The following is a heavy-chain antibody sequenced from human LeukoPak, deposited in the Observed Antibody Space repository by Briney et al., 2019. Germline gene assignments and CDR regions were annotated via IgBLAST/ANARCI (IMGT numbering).Heavy chain of an antibody. D-gene: IGHD3-10*01. Sequence: NPSETLSLTCTVSGGSISSYYWSWIRQPPGKGLEWIGYIYYSGSTNYNPSLKSRVTISVDTSKNQFSLKLSSVTAADTAVYYCAREGRGVIIGNWFDPWGQGTLVTVSS. V-gene: IGHV4-59*12. CDR3: AREGRGVIIGNWFDP. CDR1: GGSISSYY. J-gene: IGHJ5*02. CDR2: IYYSGST.